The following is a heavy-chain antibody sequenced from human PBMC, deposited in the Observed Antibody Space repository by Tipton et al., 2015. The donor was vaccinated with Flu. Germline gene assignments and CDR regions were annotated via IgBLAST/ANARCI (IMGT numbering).Heavy chain of an antibody. J-gene: IGHJ5*02. D-gene: IGHD6-19*01. CDR2: IYYSGST. V-gene: IGHV4-59*01. CDR1: GGSISSYY. CDR3: ARSVAVAAPGWFDP. Sequence: TLSLTCTVSGGSISSYYWSWIRQPSGKGLEWIGYIYYSGSTNYNPSLKSRVTISVDTSKNQFSLKLSSVTAADTAVYYCARSVAVAAPGWFDPWGQGTLVTVSS.